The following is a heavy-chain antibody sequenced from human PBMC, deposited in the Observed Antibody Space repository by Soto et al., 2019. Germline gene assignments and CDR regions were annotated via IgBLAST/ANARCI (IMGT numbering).Heavy chain of an antibody. D-gene: IGHD3-10*01. Sequence: EVQLVESGGGLVQPGGSLRLSCAASGFTVSSNYMSWVRQAPGKGLEWVSVIYSGGSTYYADSVKGRFTISRHNSKNTLYLQMNSLGAGETAGYYWARGGRGGFDYWGQGTLVTVSS. J-gene: IGHJ4*02. CDR2: IYSGGST. CDR1: GFTVSSNY. V-gene: IGHV3-53*04. CDR3: ARGGRGGFDY.